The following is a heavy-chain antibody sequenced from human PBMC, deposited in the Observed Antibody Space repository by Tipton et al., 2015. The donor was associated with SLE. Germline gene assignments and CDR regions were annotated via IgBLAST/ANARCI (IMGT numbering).Heavy chain of an antibody. D-gene: IGHD2-8*02. Sequence: SLRLSCAASGFTFSSYEMNWVRQAPGKGLEWASSKIGSGTMMYYADSAKGRFTISRDNAKNSLYLHMNSLRAEDTAVYFCARAGRYCTGGVCYRGAFDLWGQGTLVTVSS. CDR3: ARAGRYCTGGVCYRGAFDL. CDR2: KIGSGTMM. J-gene: IGHJ4*02. CDR1: GFTFSSYE. V-gene: IGHV3-48*03.